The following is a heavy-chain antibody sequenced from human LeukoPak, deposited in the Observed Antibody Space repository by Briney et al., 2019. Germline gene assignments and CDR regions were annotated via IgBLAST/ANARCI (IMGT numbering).Heavy chain of an antibody. CDR1: GFSFSNSA. D-gene: IGHD3-22*01. J-gene: IGHJ4*02. V-gene: IGHV3-23*01. CDR2: ISGSGGST. Sequence: GGSLRLSCAASGFSFSNSAMSWVRQAPGKGLEWVSAISGSGGSTFYAGSVKGRFTISRDNSKNTLYLQMNSLRAEDTAVYYCAKYYYDSSGYYYPTFDHWGQGTLVTVSS. CDR3: AKYYYDSSGYYYPTFDH.